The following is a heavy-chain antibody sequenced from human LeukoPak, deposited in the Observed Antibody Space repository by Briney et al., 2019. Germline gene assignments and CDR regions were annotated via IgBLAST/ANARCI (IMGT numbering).Heavy chain of an antibody. CDR2: LNSGGPT. J-gene: IGHJ3*02. D-gene: IGHD2-15*01. Sequence: GGSLRLSCEASGFTVSSYRMSWVRQAPGKGLEWVAGLNSGGPTFYTDSVTGRFTISRDNSKNTLDLQMNSLRAEATALYYCARVLGSCGSGTCYDAFDIWGQGTMVTVSA. CDR3: ARVLGSCGSGTCYDAFDI. CDR1: GFTVSSYR. V-gene: IGHV3-66*02.